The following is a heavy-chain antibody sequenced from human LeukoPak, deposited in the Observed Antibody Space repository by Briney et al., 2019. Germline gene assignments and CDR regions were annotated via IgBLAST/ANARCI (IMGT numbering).Heavy chain of an antibody. CDR2: IKTKTDGGTA. CDR3: TGEFDP. D-gene: IGHD1-26*01. V-gene: IGHV3-15*01. J-gene: IGHJ5*02. CDR1: GFTFSSYE. Sequence: PGGSLRLSCAASGFTFSSYEMNWVRQAPGKGLEWLARIKTKTDGGTADYTALVKGRFTISRDDSKNTLYLQMNSLKTEDTAVYYCTGEFDPWGQGTLVAVSS.